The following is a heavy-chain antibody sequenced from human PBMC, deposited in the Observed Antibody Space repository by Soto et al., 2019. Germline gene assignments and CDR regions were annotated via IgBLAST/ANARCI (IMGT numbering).Heavy chain of an antibody. CDR1: GFTFSDYY. Sequence: QVQLVESGGGLVKPGGSLRLSCAASGFTFSDYYMSWIRQAPGKGLEWVSYISSSSSYTNYADSVKGRFTISRDNAKNSLYLQMNSPRAEDTAVYYCARIIAAAGGRRDFDLWGRGTLVTVSS. CDR2: ISSSSSYT. CDR3: ARIIAAAGGRRDFDL. J-gene: IGHJ2*01. D-gene: IGHD6-13*01. V-gene: IGHV3-11*05.